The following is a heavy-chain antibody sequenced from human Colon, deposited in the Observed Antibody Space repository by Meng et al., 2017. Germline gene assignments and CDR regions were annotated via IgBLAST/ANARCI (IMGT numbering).Heavy chain of an antibody. V-gene: IGHV3-7*01. D-gene: IGHD6-19*01. J-gene: IGHJ6*02. Sequence: GESLKISCAVSGFDFSGNWMSWVRQAPGKGLEWVANIKQDGSEKYYVDSVKGRFTISRDNAKNSLYLQMNSLRAEDTAVYYCARLGYSSGWYSSYYYYGMDVWGQGTTVTVSS. CDR3: ARLGYSSGWYSSYYYYGMDV. CDR2: IKQDGSEK. CDR1: GFDFSGNW.